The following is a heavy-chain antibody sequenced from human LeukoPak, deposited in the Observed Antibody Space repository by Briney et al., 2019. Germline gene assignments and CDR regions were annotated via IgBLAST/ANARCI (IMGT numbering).Heavy chain of an antibody. Sequence: PSETLSLTCAVYGGSFSGYYWSWIRQPPGKGLERIGEINHSGSTNYNPSLKSRVTISVDTSKNQFSLKLSSVTAADTAVYYCARGSNYDFWSGRAQNNWFNPWGQGTLVTVSS. D-gene: IGHD3-3*01. J-gene: IGHJ5*02. CDR1: GGSFSGYY. CDR3: ARGSNYDFWSGRAQNNWFNP. V-gene: IGHV4-34*01. CDR2: INHSGST.